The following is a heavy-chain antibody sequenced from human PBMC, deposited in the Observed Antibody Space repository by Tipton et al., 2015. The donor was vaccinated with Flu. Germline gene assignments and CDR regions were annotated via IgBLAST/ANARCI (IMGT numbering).Heavy chain of an antibody. CDR1: DDSISSYY. CDR2: IYHSGSS. CDR3: ARARAPYYYYAMDV. J-gene: IGHJ6*02. V-gene: IGHV4-59*01. Sequence: GLVKPSETLSLICTVSDDSISSYYWSWIRQPPGKGLQWMGYIYHSGSSKYSPSLKSRLTISVDSSKNQFSLRLTSVTAADTAVYYCARARAPYYYYAMDVWGQGITVAVS.